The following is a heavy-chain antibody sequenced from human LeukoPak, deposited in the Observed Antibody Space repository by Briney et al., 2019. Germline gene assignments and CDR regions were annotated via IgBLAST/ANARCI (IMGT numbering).Heavy chain of an antibody. V-gene: IGHV1-2*02. CDR1: GYTFIGYY. J-gene: IGHJ4*02. CDR2: INPNSGAT. Sequence: ASVKVSCKASGYTFIGYYMHWVRQAPGQGLEWMGWINPNSGATKCAQKFQDRVTMTRDTSISTAYMELSRLQSDDTAVYYCARFGISGYDYWGQGTLATVSS. CDR3: ARFGISGYDY. D-gene: IGHD3-22*01.